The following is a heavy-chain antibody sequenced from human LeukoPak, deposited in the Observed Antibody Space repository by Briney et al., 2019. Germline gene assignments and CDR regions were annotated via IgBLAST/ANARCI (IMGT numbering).Heavy chain of an antibody. Sequence: SETLSLTCTVLDGSISIYYWSWIRQPPGKGLEWIGYIYNSGSTNYNPSLKSRVTISADTSKNQFSLKLTSVTAADTAMYYCVRDRELTYWGQGTLVTVSS. J-gene: IGHJ4*02. CDR2: IYNSGST. CDR1: DGSISIYY. V-gene: IGHV4-59*01. D-gene: IGHD5-24*01. CDR3: VRDRELTY.